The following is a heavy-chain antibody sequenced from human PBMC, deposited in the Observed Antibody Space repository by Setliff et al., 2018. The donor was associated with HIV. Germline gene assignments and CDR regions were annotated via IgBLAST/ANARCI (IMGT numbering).Heavy chain of an antibody. CDR1: GYNFAIYW. V-gene: IGHV5-51*01. J-gene: IGHJ3*01. CDR3: ARIGDTSGYYFYIFDL. D-gene: IGHD3-22*01. Sequence: PGESLKISCKASGYNFAIYWVGWVRQMAGKGLEWMGMVHPVDSDVRYSPSFEGQVTISADKSTSTAYLQWTGLKAPDTAMYYCARIGDTSGYYFYIFDLWGQGTMVTVSS. CDR2: VHPVDSDV.